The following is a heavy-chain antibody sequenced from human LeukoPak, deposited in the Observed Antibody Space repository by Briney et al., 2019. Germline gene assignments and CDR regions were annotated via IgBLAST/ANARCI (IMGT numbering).Heavy chain of an antibody. CDR2: INTNTGSP. CDR1: GYTFTSYG. D-gene: IGHD3-3*01. J-gene: IGHJ6*02. V-gene: IGHV7-4-1*02. Sequence: ASVKVSCKASGYTFTSYGISWVRQAPGQGLEWMGWINTNTGSPTYAQGFTGRFVFSLDTSVSTAYLQISSLKAEDTAVYYCARDRNDPTYYDFWSGYPNYYYYYGMDVWGQGTTVTVSS. CDR3: ARDRNDPTYYDFWSGYPNYYYYYGMDV.